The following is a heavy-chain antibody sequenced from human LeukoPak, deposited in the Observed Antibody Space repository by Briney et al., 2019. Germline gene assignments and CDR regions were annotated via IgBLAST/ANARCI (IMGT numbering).Heavy chain of an antibody. V-gene: IGHV3-48*04. D-gene: IGHD2-15*01. J-gene: IGHJ4*02. CDR1: AFTFSDYS. Sequence: PGGSLRLSCAASAFTFSDYSTNWVRQAPGKGLEWISYIDTSSSTMYYADSVMGRFTISRDNAKNSLYLQMNSLRAEDTAVYYCARDGVYCSGGSCYSDENFDYWGQGTLVTVSS. CDR2: IDTSSSTM. CDR3: ARDGVYCSGGSCYSDENFDY.